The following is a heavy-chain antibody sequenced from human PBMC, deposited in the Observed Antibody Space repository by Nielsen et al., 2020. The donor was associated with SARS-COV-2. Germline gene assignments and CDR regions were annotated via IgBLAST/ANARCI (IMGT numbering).Heavy chain of an antibody. CDR1: GYTFTSYG. V-gene: IGHV1-18*04. CDR2: ISAYNGNT. Sequence: ASVKVSCKASGYTFTSYGISWVRQAPGQGLEWMGWISAYNGNTNYAQKLQGRVTMTTDTSTSTAYMELRSLRSDDTAVYYCARERAPKNAPRRGEVGATNYFDYWGQGTLVTVSS. D-gene: IGHD1-26*01. CDR3: ARERAPKNAPRRGEVGATNYFDY. J-gene: IGHJ4*02.